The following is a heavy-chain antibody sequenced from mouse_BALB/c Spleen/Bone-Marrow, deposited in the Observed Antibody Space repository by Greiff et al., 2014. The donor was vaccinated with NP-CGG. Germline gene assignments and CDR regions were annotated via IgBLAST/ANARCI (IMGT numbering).Heavy chain of an antibody. CDR3: ASYRYGWYFDV. CDR2: IDPANGNT. V-gene: IGHV14-3*02. CDR1: GFNIKDTY. J-gene: IGHJ1*01. D-gene: IGHD2-14*01. Sequence: VQLKDSGAELVKPGASVKLSCTASGFNIKDTYMHWVKQRPEQGLEWIGRIDPANGNTKYDPKFQGKATITADTSSNTAYLQLSSLTSEDTAAYYCASYRYGWYFDVWGAGTTVTVSS.